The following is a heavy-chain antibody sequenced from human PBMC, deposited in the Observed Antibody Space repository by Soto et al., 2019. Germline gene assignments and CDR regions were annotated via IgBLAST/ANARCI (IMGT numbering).Heavy chain of an antibody. CDR2: ISSNGGST. D-gene: IGHD1-7*01. Sequence: GGSLRLSCSASGFTFSSYAMHWVRQAPGKGLEYVSAISSNGGSTYYADSVKGRFTISRDNSKNTLYLQMSSLRAEDTAVYYCANADGFITGTTFATNYYYYYGMDVWGQGTTVTVSS. V-gene: IGHV3-64D*08. J-gene: IGHJ6*02. CDR1: GFTFSSYA. CDR3: ANADGFITGTTFATNYYYYYGMDV.